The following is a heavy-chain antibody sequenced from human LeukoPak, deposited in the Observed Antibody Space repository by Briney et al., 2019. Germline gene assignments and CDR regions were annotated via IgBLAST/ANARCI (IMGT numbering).Heavy chain of an antibody. J-gene: IGHJ4*02. CDR2: ISDDSSKT. CDR1: VFTFRNYA. Sequence: GGSLRLSCAASVFTFRNYAMGLVRQTPGKGLECVSAISDDSSKTSYADSVKGRFTISRDYSKNTLYLQMNSLRAEDTAVYYCAKEGRDYGDYRSGDYFDFWGQGTLVTVSS. CDR3: AKEGRDYGDYRSGDYFDF. D-gene: IGHD4-17*01. V-gene: IGHV3-23*01.